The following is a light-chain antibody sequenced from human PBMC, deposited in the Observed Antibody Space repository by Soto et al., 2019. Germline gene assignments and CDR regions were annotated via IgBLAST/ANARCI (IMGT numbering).Light chain of an antibody. V-gene: IGLV1-40*01. CDR2: GDN. Sequence: QSVLTQPPSVSGAPGQRVTISCIGGSSNIGAGYNVHWYQQLPGTAPKILISGDNNRPSGVPDRFSGSKSGTSASLAITGLQDEDEADYYCQSYDRSLSGSRVVFGGGTKLTVL. CDR3: QSYDRSLSGSRVV. J-gene: IGLJ2*01. CDR1: SSNIGAGYN.